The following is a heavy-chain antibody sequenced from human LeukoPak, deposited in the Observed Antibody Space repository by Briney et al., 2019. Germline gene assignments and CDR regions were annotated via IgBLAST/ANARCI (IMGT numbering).Heavy chain of an antibody. D-gene: IGHD1-26*01. Sequence: GGSLKLSCVASGFTFSVSGIHWVRQSSGKGLEWVGRIRNKSNRYATAYAASVNGRFTISRDDSKNTAYLQMNSLKTEDTAVYYCTSSYSGNYEANWFDPWGQGTLVTVSS. CDR2: IRNKSNRYAT. CDR1: GFTFSVSG. CDR3: TSSYSGNYEANWFDP. V-gene: IGHV3-73*01. J-gene: IGHJ5*02.